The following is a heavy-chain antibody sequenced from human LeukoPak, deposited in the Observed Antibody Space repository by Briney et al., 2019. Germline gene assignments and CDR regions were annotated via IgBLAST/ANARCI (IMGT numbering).Heavy chain of an antibody. CDR3: AKAYYDQTGFDI. D-gene: IGHD3-22*01. V-gene: IGHV3-23*01. Sequence: PGGSLRLSCAASGFTFSSYGMSWVRQAPGKGLEWVSAISGSGGSTYYADPVKGRFTISRDNSKNTLYLQMNSLRAEDTAVYYCAKAYYDQTGFDIWGQGTMVTVSS. CDR2: ISGSGGST. J-gene: IGHJ3*02. CDR1: GFTFSSYG.